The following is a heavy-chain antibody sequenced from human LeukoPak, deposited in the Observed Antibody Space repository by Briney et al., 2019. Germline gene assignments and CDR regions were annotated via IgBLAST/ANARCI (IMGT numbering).Heavy chain of an antibody. CDR3: ARQRAGFTVTTSDY. Sequence: GGSLRLSCAASGFIFTSYSMNSVRQAPGKGLEWVSYISSSSSTIYYADSVKGRFTISRDNAKNSLYLQMNSLRAEDTAVYYCARQRAGFTVTTSDYWGQGTLVTVSS. V-gene: IGHV3-48*01. J-gene: IGHJ4*02. CDR1: GFIFTSYS. CDR2: ISSSSSTI. D-gene: IGHD4-17*01.